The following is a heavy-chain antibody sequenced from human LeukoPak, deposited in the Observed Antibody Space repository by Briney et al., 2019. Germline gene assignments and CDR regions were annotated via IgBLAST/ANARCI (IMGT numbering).Heavy chain of an antibody. CDR3: ARRYGDYGRYFDY. V-gene: IGHV3-21*01. D-gene: IGHD4-17*01. CDR2: ISSSSTYT. Sequence: GGSLRLSSAASGFTFSSYPMNWVRQAPGKGLEWVSSISSSSTYTYYADSVKGRFTISRDNAKHSLFLQMNSLRVEDTAVYYCARRYGDYGRYFDYWGQGALVTVSS. CDR1: GFTFSSYP. J-gene: IGHJ4*02.